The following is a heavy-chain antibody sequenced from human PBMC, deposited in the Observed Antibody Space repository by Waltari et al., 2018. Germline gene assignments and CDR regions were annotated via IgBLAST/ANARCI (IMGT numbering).Heavy chain of an antibody. V-gene: IGHV4-39*01. D-gene: IGHD2-2*01. CDR2: IYYDGNT. CDR1: GGSVTDTSHF. J-gene: IGHJ4*02. CDR3: ARQGLYCRSSNCVGLDFSH. Sequence: QESGPGLLKPSETLSLTCAVSGGSVTDTSHFWGWIRQAPGKGLEWLGNIYYDGNTNYNPSLKSRVSISVDTSQKQFSLKLTSVTATDTAVYYCARQGLYCRSSNCVGLDFSHWGQGTLVAVS.